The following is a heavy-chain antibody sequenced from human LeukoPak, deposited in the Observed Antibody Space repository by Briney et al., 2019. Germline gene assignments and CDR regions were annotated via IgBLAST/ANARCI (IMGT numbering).Heavy chain of an antibody. D-gene: IGHD5-24*01. V-gene: IGHV3-7*04. J-gene: IGHJ4*02. Sequence: GGSLRLSCVVSGSMFRNYWMSWLRQAPGKGPEWVANINQDGTKIFEVDFMKGRFTLSRDNAKNSLYLQMNSLRAEDTAIYYCTRVGYIDEGIDYWGQGTLVTVSS. CDR2: INQDGTKI. CDR3: TRVGYIDEGIDY. CDR1: GSMFRNYW.